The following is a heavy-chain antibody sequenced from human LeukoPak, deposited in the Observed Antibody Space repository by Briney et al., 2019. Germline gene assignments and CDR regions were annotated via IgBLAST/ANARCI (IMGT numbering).Heavy chain of an antibody. J-gene: IGHJ4*02. V-gene: IGHV3-23*01. CDR1: GFTFSSYA. D-gene: IGHD5-12*01. Sequence: PGGSLRLSCAASGFTFSSYAMSWVRQAPGKGLEWVSAISGSGGSTYYADSVKGRFTISRDNSKNTLYLQMNSLRAEDTAVYYCAKAGRGYSGYDWAKSPFDYWGQGTLVTVSS. CDR2: ISGSGGST. CDR3: AKAGRGYSGYDWAKSPFDY.